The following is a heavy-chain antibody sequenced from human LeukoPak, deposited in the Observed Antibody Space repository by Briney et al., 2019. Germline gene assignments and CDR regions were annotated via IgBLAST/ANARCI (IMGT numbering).Heavy chain of an antibody. D-gene: IGHD2-21*02. Sequence: PSETLSLTCTVSGGSISSGDYYWSWIRQPPGKGLEWIGYIYYSGSTYYNPSLKSRVTISVDTSKNQFSLKLSSVTAADTAVYYCARAALAYYGGDCHKLLDYWGQGTLVTVSS. V-gene: IGHV4-30-4*01. CDR1: GGSISSGDYY. CDR3: ARAALAYYGGDCHKLLDY. J-gene: IGHJ4*02. CDR2: IYYSGST.